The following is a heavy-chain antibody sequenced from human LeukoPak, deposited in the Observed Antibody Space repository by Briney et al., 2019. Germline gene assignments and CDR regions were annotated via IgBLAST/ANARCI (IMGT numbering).Heavy chain of an antibody. D-gene: IGHD3-22*01. CDR1: GFTFSSYE. V-gene: IGHV3-48*03. Sequence: PGGSLRLSCAASGFTFSSYEMNWVRQAPGKGLEWVSYISSSGSTIYYADSVKGRFTISRDNAKNSLYLQMNSLRAEDTAVYYRAREVTMIVVVIRSNAFDIWGQGTMVTVSS. J-gene: IGHJ3*02. CDR3: AREVTMIVVVIRSNAFDI. CDR2: ISSSGSTI.